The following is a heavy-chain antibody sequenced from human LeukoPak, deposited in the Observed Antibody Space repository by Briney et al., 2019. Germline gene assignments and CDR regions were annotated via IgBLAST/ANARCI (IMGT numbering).Heavy chain of an antibody. CDR2: IRYDGSNK. J-gene: IGHJ4*02. V-gene: IGHV3-30*02. Sequence: GGSLRLSCAASGFTFSNYGMHWVRQAPGEGLEWVAFIRYDGSNKYYADSVKGRFSISRDNSKNTLYLQMNSLRTEDTAIYYCARDVSRGLTASDYWGQGTLVAVSS. CDR1: GFTFSNYG. D-gene: IGHD2-2*01. CDR3: ARDVSRGLTASDY.